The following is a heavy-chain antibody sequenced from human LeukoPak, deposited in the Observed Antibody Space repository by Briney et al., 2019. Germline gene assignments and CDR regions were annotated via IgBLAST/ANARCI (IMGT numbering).Heavy chain of an antibody. V-gene: IGHV4-59*12. D-gene: IGHD6-13*01. Sequence: SETLSLTCTVSGGSISSYYWSWIRQPPGKGLEWIGYIYYSGSTNYNPSLKSRVTISVDTSKNQFSLKLSSVTAADTAVYYCARGSLKSSSYQHWGQGTLVTVSS. CDR3: ARGSLKSSSYQH. CDR2: IYYSGST. CDR1: GGSISSYY. J-gene: IGHJ1*01.